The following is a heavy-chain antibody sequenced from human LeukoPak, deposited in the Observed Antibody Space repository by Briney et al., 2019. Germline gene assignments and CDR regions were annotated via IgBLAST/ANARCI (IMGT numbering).Heavy chain of an antibody. CDR3: ARVYDSSGYYPGQIDY. Sequence: GGSLRLSCAASGFTFSSYAMSWVRQAPGKGLEYVSAISSNGGSTYYANSVKGRFTISRDNSKNTLYLQMGSLRAEDMAVYYCARVYDSSGYYPGQIDYWGQGTLVTVSS. J-gene: IGHJ4*02. CDR1: GFTFSSYA. D-gene: IGHD3-22*01. CDR2: ISSNGGST. V-gene: IGHV3-64*01.